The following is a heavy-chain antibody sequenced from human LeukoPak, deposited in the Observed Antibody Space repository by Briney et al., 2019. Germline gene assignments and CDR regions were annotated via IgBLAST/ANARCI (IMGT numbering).Heavy chain of an antibody. Sequence: GRSLRLSCAASGFTFSSYGMHWVRQAPGKGLEWVAAISNDGNKKYYADSVKGRFTISRDNPKNTLFLQMNSLRAEDTAVYYCAKEGWDKSYWYGRIDYWGQGTLVTVSS. J-gene: IGHJ4*02. CDR3: AKEGWDKSYWYGRIDY. V-gene: IGHV3-30*18. D-gene: IGHD2-8*02. CDR2: ISNDGNKK. CDR1: GFTFSSYG.